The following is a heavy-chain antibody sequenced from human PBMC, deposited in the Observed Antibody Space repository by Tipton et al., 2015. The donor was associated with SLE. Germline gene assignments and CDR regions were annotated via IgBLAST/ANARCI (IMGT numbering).Heavy chain of an antibody. CDR1: GFTFSNYW. D-gene: IGHD6-19*01. CDR3: ARAVADWGWLVVY. J-gene: IGHJ4*02. Sequence: GSLRLSCAASGFTFSNYWMHWVRQAPGKGLVWVSRSNSDGSDTSYADSVKGRFTISRDNTKKTLYLQMNSLRAEDTAVYYCARAVADWGWLVVYWGRGTQVTVSS. V-gene: IGHV3-74*01. CDR2: SNSDGSDT.